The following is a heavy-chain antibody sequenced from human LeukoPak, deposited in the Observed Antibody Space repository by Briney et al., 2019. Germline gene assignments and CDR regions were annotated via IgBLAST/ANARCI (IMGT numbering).Heavy chain of an antibody. CDR1: RYTFTSYD. D-gene: IGHD3-22*01. J-gene: IGHJ4*02. CDR2: MNPNTGRT. V-gene: IGHV1-8*01. Sequence: ASVKLSCKASRYTFTSYDINWVREAAGPGLEWMGGMNPNTGRTGFAQKFQGRLTMTRDTSISTAYMELSRLRSEDTAVYYCARLSQTPDYYSNGGYYYLGYWGQGTPVTVSS. CDR3: ARLSQTPDYYSNGGYYYLGY.